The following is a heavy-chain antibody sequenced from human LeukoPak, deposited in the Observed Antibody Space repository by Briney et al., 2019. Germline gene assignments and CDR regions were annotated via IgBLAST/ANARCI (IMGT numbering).Heavy chain of an antibody. J-gene: IGHJ4*02. D-gene: IGHD6-19*01. CDR1: GYTFTSYG. Sequence: SVKVSCKASGYTFTSYGISWVRQAPGQGLEWMGRIIPIFGTANYAQKFHGRVTITTDESTSTAYMELSSLRSEDRAVYYCARGGIQWLPTDYWGQGTLVTVSS. CDR2: IIPIFGTA. CDR3: ARGGIQWLPTDY. V-gene: IGHV1-69*05.